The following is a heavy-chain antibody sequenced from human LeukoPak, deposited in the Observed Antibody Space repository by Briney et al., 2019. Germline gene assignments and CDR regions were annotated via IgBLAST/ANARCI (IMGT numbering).Heavy chain of an antibody. CDR1: GGSISSYY. CDR3: ARHVGSGYSSGYYSGFDY. CDR2: IHFSGST. V-gene: IGHV4-39*01. J-gene: IGHJ4*02. Sequence: SETLSLTCTVSGGSISSYYWGWIRQPPGKGLEWIGSIHFSGSTYYTPSLKSRVTISVDTSKNHFSLNLSSVTAADTGVYYCARHVGSGYSSGYYSGFDYWGQGTLVTVSS. D-gene: IGHD3-22*01.